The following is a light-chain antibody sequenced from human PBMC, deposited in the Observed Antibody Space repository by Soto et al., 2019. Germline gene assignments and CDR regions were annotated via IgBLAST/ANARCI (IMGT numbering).Light chain of an antibody. CDR2: DAS. CDR3: QQYASSPLT. Sequence: EIVLTQSPGTLSVSPGERATLSCRASQSVGRNYLAWYQQKPGQAPSLLIYDASSRATGIPDRCSGSGSGTDFSLTISRLEPEDFAVYYCQQYASSPLTFGGGTKVETK. CDR1: QSVGRNY. V-gene: IGKV3-20*01. J-gene: IGKJ4*01.